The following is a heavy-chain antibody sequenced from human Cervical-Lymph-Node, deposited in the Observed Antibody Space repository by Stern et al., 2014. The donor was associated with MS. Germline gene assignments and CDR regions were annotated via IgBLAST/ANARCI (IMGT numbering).Heavy chain of an antibody. CDR1: GDTFASYP. V-gene: IGHV1-46*03. D-gene: IGHD4-17*01. CDR3: ANPLPYAN. Sequence: VQLVQSGAEVKKPGASVKVSCKASGDTFASYPIHWLRPAPGQGPVWMGIVNPTDGRTTYAQTFKGRITMTRDTSTRTVYMELSSLRAEDTAMYFCANPLPYANWGQGTRVTVS. CDR2: VNPTDGRT. J-gene: IGHJ1*01.